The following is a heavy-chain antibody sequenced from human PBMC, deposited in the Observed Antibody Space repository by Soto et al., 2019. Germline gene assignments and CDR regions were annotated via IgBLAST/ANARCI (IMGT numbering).Heavy chain of an antibody. V-gene: IGHV3-30*18. CDR3: AKDHGRYFDWLSYYYYGMDV. CDR1: GFTFSSYG. J-gene: IGHJ6*02. Sequence: GGSLRLSCAASGFTFSSYGMHWVRQAPGKGLEWVAVISYDGSNKYYADSVKGRFTISRDNSKNTLYLQMNSLRAEDTAVYYCAKDHGRYFDWLSYYYYGMDVWGQGTTVTVSS. CDR2: ISYDGSNK. D-gene: IGHD3-9*01.